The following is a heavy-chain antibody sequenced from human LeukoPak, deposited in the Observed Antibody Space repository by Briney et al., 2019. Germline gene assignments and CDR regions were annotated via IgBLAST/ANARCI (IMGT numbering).Heavy chain of an antibody. CDR1: GFTFSSYS. Sequence: GGSLRLSCAASGFTFSSYSMNWVRQAPGKGLEWVSSISSSSSYIYYADSVKGRFTISRDNAKNSLYLQMNSLRAEDTAVYYCATGNRDGYNLPLWYWGQGTLVTVPS. J-gene: IGHJ4*02. CDR3: ATGNRDGYNLPLWY. V-gene: IGHV3-21*01. CDR2: ISSSSSYI. D-gene: IGHD5-24*01.